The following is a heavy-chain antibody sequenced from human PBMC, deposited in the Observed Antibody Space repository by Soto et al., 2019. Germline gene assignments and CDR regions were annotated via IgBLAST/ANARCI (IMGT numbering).Heavy chain of an antibody. CDR3: AGEQGRSITCQLDY. Sequence: QVQLVESGGGVVQPGRSLRLSCAVSGFTFSTYAMHWVRQAPGKGLAWVAVISYDGRNTYYADPVKGRFTISRDNMLYLQMNSVRAEDTAVDDCAGEQGRSITCQLDYWGQGTLVTVSS. CDR2: ISYDGRNT. V-gene: IGHV3-30-3*01. CDR1: GFTFSTYA. J-gene: IGHJ4*02. D-gene: IGHD2-2*01.